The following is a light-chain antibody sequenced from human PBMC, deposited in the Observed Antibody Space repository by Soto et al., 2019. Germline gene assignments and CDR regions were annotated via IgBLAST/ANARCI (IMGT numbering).Light chain of an antibody. CDR3: QHRNNLGMYT. V-gene: IGKV3-11*01. CDR2: GAS. J-gene: IGKJ2*01. Sequence: EIVLTQSPATLSLSPGERATLSCRASQSVSRYLAWYQQKPGQAPRLLIHGASNRATGIPARFSGSGSGTDFTLTISSLETEDFAVYYCQHRNNLGMYTFGQGTKLEIK. CDR1: QSVSRY.